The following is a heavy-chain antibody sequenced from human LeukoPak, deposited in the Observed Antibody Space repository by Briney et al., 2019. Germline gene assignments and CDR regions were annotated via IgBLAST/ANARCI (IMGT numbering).Heavy chain of an antibody. Sequence: GGSLRLSCAASGFTFSSNAMHWVRQAPGKGLEYVSSISSNGDNTYYANSVKGRFTVSRDNSRNTLYLQMGSLRTEDMAVYYCARAYSSSWYTDWYFDLWGRGTLVTVSP. D-gene: IGHD6-13*01. J-gene: IGHJ2*01. V-gene: IGHV3-64*01. CDR2: ISSNGDNT. CDR1: GFTFSSNA. CDR3: ARAYSSSWYTDWYFDL.